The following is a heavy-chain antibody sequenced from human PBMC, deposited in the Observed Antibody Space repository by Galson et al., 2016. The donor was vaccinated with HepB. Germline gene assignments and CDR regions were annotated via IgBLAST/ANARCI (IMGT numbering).Heavy chain of an antibody. Sequence: SLRLSCAASGFTFSTYAMHWVRQAPGKGLQWVAVISYDGTKKDYADSVKGRFTISRDNSKNTLYLQMNSLKSEDTAVYYCARVRAWLFSEAFDYWGQGTLVTVSS. CDR3: ARVRAWLFSEAFDY. J-gene: IGHJ4*02. CDR2: ISYDGTKK. V-gene: IGHV3-30*04. CDR1: GFTFSTYA. D-gene: IGHD3-9*01.